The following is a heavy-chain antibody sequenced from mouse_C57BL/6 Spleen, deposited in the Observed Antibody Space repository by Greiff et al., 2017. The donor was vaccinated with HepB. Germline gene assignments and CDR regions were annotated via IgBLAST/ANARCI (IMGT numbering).Heavy chain of an antibody. J-gene: IGHJ4*01. CDR3: ARSIHYGYDGGSYYAMDY. V-gene: IGHV1-81*01. Sequence: QVQLQQSGAELARPGASVKLSCKASGYTFTSYGISWVKQRTGQGLEWIGKIYPRSGNTYYNEKFKGKATLTADKSSSTAYMELRSLTSEDSAVYFCARSIHYGYDGGSYYAMDYWGQGTSVTVSS. CDR2: IYPRSGNT. D-gene: IGHD2-2*01. CDR1: GYTFTSYG.